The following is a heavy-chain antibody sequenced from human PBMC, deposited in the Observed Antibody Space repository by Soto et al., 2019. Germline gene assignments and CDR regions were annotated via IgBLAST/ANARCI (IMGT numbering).Heavy chain of an antibody. Sequence: SETLSLTCTVSGGSINNYYWSWIRQPPGKGLEWIGYIYHSGSTNYNPSLKSRVTISVDTSKNQFSLNLSSVTAADTAVYYCARGVDRQWADFWGQGALVTVSS. CDR2: IYHSGST. J-gene: IGHJ4*02. V-gene: IGHV4-59*01. D-gene: IGHD6-19*01. CDR3: ARGVDRQWADF. CDR1: GGSINNYY.